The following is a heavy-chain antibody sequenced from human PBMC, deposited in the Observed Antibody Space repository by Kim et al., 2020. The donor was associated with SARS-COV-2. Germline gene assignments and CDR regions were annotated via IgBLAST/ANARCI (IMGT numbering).Heavy chain of an antibody. CDR1: GFTFSNYG. Sequence: GGSLRLSCVASGFTFSNYGMNWVRQAPGKGLEWVSIISCRGRNTKYADSVEGRFTISRDNSKNTLYLQMNSLRTEDTALYYCVKEAAFTTIMLDYYFDHWGQGTLVTVSS. CDR2: ISCRGRNT. D-gene: IGHD3-22*01. V-gene: IGHV3-30*18. J-gene: IGHJ4*02. CDR3: VKEAAFTTIMLDYYFDH.